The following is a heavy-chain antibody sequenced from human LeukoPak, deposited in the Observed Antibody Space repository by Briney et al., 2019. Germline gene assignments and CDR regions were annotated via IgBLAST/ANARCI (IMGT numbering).Heavy chain of an antibody. J-gene: IGHJ4*02. CDR3: ARVEYSPDY. Sequence: KPSETLSLTCAVYGGSFSGYYWSWIRRPPGKGLDWIGEINHSGNTNYNPSLKSRVTISVDTSKNQFSLKLSSVTAADTAVYYCARVEYSPDYWGQGTLVTVSS. CDR1: GGSFSGYY. V-gene: IGHV4-34*01. D-gene: IGHD5-18*01. CDR2: INHSGNT.